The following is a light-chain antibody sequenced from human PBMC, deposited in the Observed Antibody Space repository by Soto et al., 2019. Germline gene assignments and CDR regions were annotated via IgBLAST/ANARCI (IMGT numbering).Light chain of an antibody. CDR1: HNINTY. CDR2: AAS. J-gene: IGKJ2*01. V-gene: IGKV1-39*01. CDR3: QPTYDTYT. Sequence: DVQMTQSPSSVSASVGDKVTITCRAGHNINTYLNWYQQKPGKAPKVLIYAASSLQSGIPSRFSGSGSGTDFTLTISSLQPEDSATYFCQPTYDTYTFGQGTKLEL.